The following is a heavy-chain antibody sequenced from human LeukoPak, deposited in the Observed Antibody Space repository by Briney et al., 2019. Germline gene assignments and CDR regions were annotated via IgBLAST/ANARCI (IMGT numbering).Heavy chain of an antibody. V-gene: IGHV3-23*01. Sequence: GGSLRLSCAASGFTLSSYAMGWVRQAPGKGLEWVSSISGSGGSTYYADSVKGRFTISRDNSKNTLYLQMNSLRAEDTAVYYCAKDIRITMVRGVINPSWFDPWGQGTLVTVSS. CDR1: GFTLSSYA. J-gene: IGHJ5*02. D-gene: IGHD3-10*01. CDR3: AKDIRITMVRGVINPSWFDP. CDR2: ISGSGGST.